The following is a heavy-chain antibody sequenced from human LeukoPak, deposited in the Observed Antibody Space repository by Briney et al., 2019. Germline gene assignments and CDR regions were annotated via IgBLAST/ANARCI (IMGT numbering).Heavy chain of an antibody. CDR3: ARDITDGSGLGAFDI. CDR1: GGSISSGGYY. J-gene: IGHJ3*02. Sequence: SETLSLTCTVSGGSISSGGYYWSWIRQHPGKGLEWIGYIYYSGSTYYNPSLKSRVTISVDTSKNQFSLKLSSVTAADTAVYYCARDITDGSGLGAFDIRGQGTMVTVSS. CDR2: IYYSGST. D-gene: IGHD3-10*01. V-gene: IGHV4-31*03.